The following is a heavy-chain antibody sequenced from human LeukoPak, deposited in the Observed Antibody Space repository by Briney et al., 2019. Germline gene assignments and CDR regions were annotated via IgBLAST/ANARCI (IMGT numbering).Heavy chain of an antibody. J-gene: IGHJ4*02. D-gene: IGHD2-2*01. V-gene: IGHV3-23*01. Sequence: GGSLRLSCAASGFTFSSYAMSWVRQAPGKGLEWVSAISGSGGSTYYADSVKGRFTISRDNAKNSLYLQMNSLRAEDTAVYYCATTSVVPAAIPLGWGQGTLVTVSS. CDR2: ISGSGGST. CDR1: GFTFSSYA. CDR3: ATTSVVPAAIPLG.